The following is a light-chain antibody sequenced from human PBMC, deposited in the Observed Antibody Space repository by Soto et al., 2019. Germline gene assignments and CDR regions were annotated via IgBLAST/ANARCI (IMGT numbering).Light chain of an antibody. CDR1: QSVLNY. V-gene: IGKV3-11*01. Sequence: IVLTQSPATLSLSPGERATLSCRASQSVLNYLAWYQQKPGQAPRLLIYDAYNRATGIPARFSGSGSGTDFTLTISSREPEDFAVYYCQQRGSWPLTFGGGTKVEIK. J-gene: IGKJ4*01. CDR2: DAY. CDR3: QQRGSWPLT.